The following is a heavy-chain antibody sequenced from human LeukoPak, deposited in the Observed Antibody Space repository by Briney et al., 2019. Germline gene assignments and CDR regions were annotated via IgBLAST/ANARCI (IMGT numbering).Heavy chain of an antibody. J-gene: IGHJ4*02. Sequence: SETLSLTCTVSGGSISSYYWSWIRQPAGKGLEWIGRIYTSGSTNYNPSLKSRVTMSVDTSKNQFSLKLSSVTAADTAVYYCASGGYCSSTSCYTLGYWGQGTLVTVSS. CDR3: ASGGYCSSTSCYTLGY. CDR1: GGSISSYY. CDR2: IYTSGST. D-gene: IGHD2-2*02. V-gene: IGHV4-4*07.